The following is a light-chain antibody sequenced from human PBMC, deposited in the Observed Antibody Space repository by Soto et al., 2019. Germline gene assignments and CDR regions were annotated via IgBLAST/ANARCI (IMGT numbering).Light chain of an antibody. CDR2: GAS. CDR1: QSVSSSC. J-gene: IGKJ2*01. CDR3: QQYGSSPQT. Sequence: EIVLTQSPGTLSLSPGERATLSCRASQSVSSSCLAWYQQKPGQAPRLLIYGASSRATGIPDRFSGSGSGTDFTLTISRREPEDFAVYYCQQYGSSPQTFGEGTKLEIK. V-gene: IGKV3-20*01.